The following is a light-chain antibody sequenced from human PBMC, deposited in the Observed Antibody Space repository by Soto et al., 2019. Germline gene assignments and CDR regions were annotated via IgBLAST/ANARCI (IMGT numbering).Light chain of an antibody. CDR3: QKRSNWPPTWT. CDR2: DAS. J-gene: IGKJ1*01. CDR1: QSVSSY. Sequence: EIVLTQSPATLSLSPGERATLSCRASQSVSSYLAWYQQKPGQAPRLLIYDASNRATGIPARFSGSGSGKEFPLHNRSLKPESFAVYYCQKRSNWPPTWTFGQGTKVEIK. V-gene: IGKV3-11*01.